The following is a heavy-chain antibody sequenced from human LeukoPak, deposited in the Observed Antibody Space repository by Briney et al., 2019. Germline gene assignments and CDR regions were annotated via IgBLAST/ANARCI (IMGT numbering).Heavy chain of an antibody. CDR3: ARHFGHQLLPFDY. Sequence: SETLSLTCTVSNNSISSGYYWGWIRQPPGKGLEWIGSIYYSGSTYDNPSLKSRVTISVDTSNNQFSLKLSSVTAADTAVYYCARHFGHQLLPFDYWGQGTLVTVSS. D-gene: IGHD2-2*01. CDR1: NNSISSGYY. CDR2: IYYSGST. V-gene: IGHV4-38-2*02. J-gene: IGHJ4*02.